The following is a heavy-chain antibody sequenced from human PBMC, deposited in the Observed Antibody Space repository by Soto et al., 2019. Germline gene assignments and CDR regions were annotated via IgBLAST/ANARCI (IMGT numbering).Heavy chain of an antibody. J-gene: IGHJ6*02. V-gene: IGHV1-46*01. CDR2: INPSGSST. CDR3: AKDLGTPNYSSYGING. CDR1: GYTFTSYY. D-gene: IGHD1-1*01. Sequence: ASVKVSCKASGYTFTSYYMHWVRQAPGQGLEWMGIINPSGSSTSYAQKIQGRVTMTRDTSTSTVYMKQSSLRSEDTAVYYCAKDLGTPNYSSYGINGWGQATTFTLSS.